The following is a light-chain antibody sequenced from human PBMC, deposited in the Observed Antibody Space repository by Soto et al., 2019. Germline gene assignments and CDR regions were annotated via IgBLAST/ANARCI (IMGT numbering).Light chain of an antibody. CDR1: QTVRNNY. V-gene: IGKV3-20*01. J-gene: IGKJ1*01. Sequence: EIVLTQSPGTLSLSPGERATLSCRASQTVRNNYLAWYQQKPGQAPRLVIYGASNRATGIPDRFSASGSGTDFTLTISRLEPEDFAVYYRQQYISSPLTFGQGTKVDIK. CDR3: QQYISSPLT. CDR2: GAS.